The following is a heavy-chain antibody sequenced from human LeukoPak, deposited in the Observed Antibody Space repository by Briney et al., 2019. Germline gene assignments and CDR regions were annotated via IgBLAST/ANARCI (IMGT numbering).Heavy chain of an antibody. Sequence: GGSLRLSSASSGFSISSYGMHRVRQAPGKVVGRVSVIWYDGSNKYSANPVKGRFTISNANSKNTLNLQMNSLRAEDTAVYYCARDSLRRLWTLHYSYYVMDVSGKGTTVTASS. CDR3: ARDSLRRLWTLHYSYYVMDV. CDR1: GFSISSYG. V-gene: IGHV3-33*01. J-gene: IGHJ6*04. D-gene: IGHD5-18*01. CDR2: IWYDGSNK.